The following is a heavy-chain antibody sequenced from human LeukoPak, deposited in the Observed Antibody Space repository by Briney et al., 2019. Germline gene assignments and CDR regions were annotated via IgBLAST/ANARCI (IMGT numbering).Heavy chain of an antibody. J-gene: IGHJ4*02. V-gene: IGHV4-59*01. D-gene: IGHD3-10*01. CDR3: ARVSYYYGSGSYSSRFDY. CDR2: IYYSGST. CDR1: GGSISSYY. Sequence: SETLSLTCTVSGGSISSYYWSWIRQPPGKGLEWIGYIYYSGSTSYNPSLKSRVTISVDTSKNQFSLKLSSVTAADTAVYYCARVSYYYGSGSYSSRFDYWGQGTLVTVSS.